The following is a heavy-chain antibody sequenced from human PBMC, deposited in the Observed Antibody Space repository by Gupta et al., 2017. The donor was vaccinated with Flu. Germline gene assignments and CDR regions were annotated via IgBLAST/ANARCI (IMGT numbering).Heavy chain of an antibody. V-gene: IGHV5-51*01. CDR1: ANYW. J-gene: IGHJ3*02. CDR2: IYPGDSET. Sequence: ANYWIAWVRQKPGKDLEWLGTIYPGDSETIYSPSFQGQVTISADKSISTAYLQWSSLKASDTAMYFCARSFVSFDIWGQGTMVTVSS. D-gene: IGHD2-21*01. CDR3: ARSFVSFDI.